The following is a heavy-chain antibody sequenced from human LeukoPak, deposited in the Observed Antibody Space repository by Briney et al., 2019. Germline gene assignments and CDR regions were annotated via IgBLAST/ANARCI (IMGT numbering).Heavy chain of an antibody. Sequence: SETLSLTCTVSGGSIYSSSYYWGWIRQPPGKGLEWIGTTYFSGNTYYNPSLKSRVSISVDASKNQFSLKLSSVTAADTAVYYCARRMLLGVDFDYWGQGTLVTVSS. D-gene: IGHD2-8*02. J-gene: IGHJ4*02. CDR3: ARRMLLGVDFDY. CDR2: TYFSGNT. V-gene: IGHV4-39*01. CDR1: GGSIYSSSYY.